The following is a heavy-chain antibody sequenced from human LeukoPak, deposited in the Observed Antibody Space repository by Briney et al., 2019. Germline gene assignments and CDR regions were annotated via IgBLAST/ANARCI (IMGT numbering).Heavy chain of an antibody. CDR3: ARVEASTVTFDY. V-gene: IGHV1-69*06. CDR1: GGTFSSYA. J-gene: IGHJ4*02. CDR2: IIPIFGTA. Sequence: GASVTVSCKASGGTFSSYAISWVRQAPGQGLEWMGGIIPIFGTANYAQKFQGRVTITADKSTSTAYMELSSLRSEDTAVYYCARVEASTVTFDYWGQGTLVTVSS. D-gene: IGHD4-17*01.